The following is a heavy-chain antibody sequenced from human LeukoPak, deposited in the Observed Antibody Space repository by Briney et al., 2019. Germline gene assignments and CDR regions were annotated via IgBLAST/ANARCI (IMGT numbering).Heavy chain of an antibody. J-gene: IGHJ6*03. CDR2: IIPIFGTS. Sequence: SVKVSCKASGGTFNNYVIIWVRQAPGQGLEGMGRIIPIFGTSDYAQKFQGRVTITTDESTSTAYMEVSSLRSEDTAVQFCARGPTYYYCYMDVWGKGATVTVSS. V-gene: IGHV1-69*05. CDR3: ARGPTYYYCYMDV. CDR1: GGTFNNYV.